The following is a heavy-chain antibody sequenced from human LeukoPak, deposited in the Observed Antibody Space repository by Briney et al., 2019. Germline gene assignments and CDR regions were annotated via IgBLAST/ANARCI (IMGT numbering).Heavy chain of an antibody. CDR1: GYSISSGFY. CDR2: IYHNGVT. V-gene: IGHV4-38-2*02. D-gene: IGHD2-15*01. CDR3: AAIQGSFDY. J-gene: IGHJ4*02. Sequence: PSETLSLTCTVSGYSISSGFYWDWIRQPPGKGLEWIGSIYHNGVTYYNPSLKSRATISVDTSKNQFSLRLSSVTTADTAVYYCAAIQGSFDYWGQGTLVIVSS.